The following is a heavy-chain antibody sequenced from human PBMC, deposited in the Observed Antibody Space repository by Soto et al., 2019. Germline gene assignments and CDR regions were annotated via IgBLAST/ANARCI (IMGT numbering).Heavy chain of an antibody. CDR2: ITYSGDRT. V-gene: IGHV3-23*01. D-gene: IGHD2-2*01. J-gene: IGHJ4*02. CDR3: AKELESQLLWGYFDS. Sequence: GGSLRLSCAASGFTFSNYAMSWVRQAPGKGLEWVSVITYSGDRTHYADSVRGRFTISRDNSNNMMYLHMNNLRAEDTAVYYCAKELESQLLWGYFDSWGQGNLVTVSS. CDR1: GFTFSNYA.